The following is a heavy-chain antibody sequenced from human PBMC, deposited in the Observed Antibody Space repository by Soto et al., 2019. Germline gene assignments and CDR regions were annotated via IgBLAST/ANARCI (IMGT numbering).Heavy chain of an antibody. J-gene: IGHJ5*02. CDR3: ATDRGYDYVWGSYRHKNWFDP. CDR2: FDPEDGET. D-gene: IGHD3-16*02. Sequence: ASVKVSCKVSGYTLTELSMHWVRQAPGKGLEWMGGFDPEDGETIYAQKFQGRVTMTEDTSTDTAYMELSSLRSEDTAVYYCATDRGYDYVWGSYRHKNWFDPWGQGTLVTVSS. V-gene: IGHV1-24*01. CDR1: GYTLTELS.